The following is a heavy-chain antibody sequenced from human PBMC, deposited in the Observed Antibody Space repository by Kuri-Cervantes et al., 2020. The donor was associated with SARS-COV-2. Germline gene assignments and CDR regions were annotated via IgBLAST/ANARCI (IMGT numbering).Heavy chain of an antibody. D-gene: IGHD5-18*01. V-gene: IGHV3-30-3*01. CDR3: ARVVFDTAMVYFDY. J-gene: IGHJ4*02. CDR1: GFTFSSYA. Sequence: GESLKISCAASGFTFSSYAIHWVRQAPGKGLEWVAVITYDGSNKYYADSVEGRFNISRDNSKNTLYLQMNSLRAEDTAVYYCARVVFDTAMVYFDYWGQGTLVTVSS. CDR2: ITYDGSNK.